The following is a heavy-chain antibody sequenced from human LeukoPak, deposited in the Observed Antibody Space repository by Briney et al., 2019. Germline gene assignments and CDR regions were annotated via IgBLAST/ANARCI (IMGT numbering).Heavy chain of an antibody. V-gene: IGHV4-4*02. CDR3: GKTDIYFNPIDY. CDR2: IHRDGRT. D-gene: IGHD3-9*01. CDR1: GVSISSSEW. Sequence: SETLSLTCAVSGVSISSSEWWIWVRQPPGQGLEWIGEIHRDGRTRYNPSLKSRATMSMDYSKNQFSLSVTSVTAADTAIYYCGKTDIYFNPIDYWGPGSLVTVSS. J-gene: IGHJ4*02.